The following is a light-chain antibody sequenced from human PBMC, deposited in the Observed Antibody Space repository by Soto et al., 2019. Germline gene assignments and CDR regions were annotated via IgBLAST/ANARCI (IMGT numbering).Light chain of an antibody. CDR2: SAS. V-gene: IGKV3-15*01. Sequence: EIVMTQSPATLSVSPGERATLSCRASQSVSSNLAWYQQKPGQAPRLLIYSASTRATGIPARFSGSGSGTEFTLTISSLQSEDFAVYYCQQYNNWPRTSGQGTKVDIK. CDR1: QSVSSN. CDR3: QQYNNWPRT. J-gene: IGKJ1*01.